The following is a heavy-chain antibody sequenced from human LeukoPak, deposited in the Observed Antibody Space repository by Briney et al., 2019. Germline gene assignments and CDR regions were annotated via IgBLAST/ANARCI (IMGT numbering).Heavy chain of an antibody. J-gene: IGHJ5*02. Sequence: ASVKVSCKASGYTFTSYGISWVRQAPGQGLEWMGWISAYNGNTNYAQKLQGRVTMTTDTSTSTAYMELRSLRSDDTAVYYCARDADYYDSSGYTGWFDPWGQGTLVTVSS. V-gene: IGHV1-18*01. CDR3: ARDADYYDSSGYTGWFDP. D-gene: IGHD3-22*01. CDR2: ISAYNGNT. CDR1: GYTFTSYG.